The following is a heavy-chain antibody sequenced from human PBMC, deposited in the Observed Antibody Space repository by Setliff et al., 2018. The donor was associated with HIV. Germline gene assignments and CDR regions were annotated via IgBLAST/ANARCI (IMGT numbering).Heavy chain of an antibody. CDR3: ARDSEHPTGYFDS. Sequence: KPSETLSLTCTVSDDSITTHYWSWIRQPPGKGLEWIGYIYSGGSSNYNPSLKSRSSVSMDMSRKQFSLKLTSVTAADTAIYYRARDSEHPTGYFDSWGRGILVTVSS. J-gene: IGHJ4*02. D-gene: IGHD1-1*01. CDR1: DDSITTHY. V-gene: IGHV4-59*11. CDR2: IYSGGSS.